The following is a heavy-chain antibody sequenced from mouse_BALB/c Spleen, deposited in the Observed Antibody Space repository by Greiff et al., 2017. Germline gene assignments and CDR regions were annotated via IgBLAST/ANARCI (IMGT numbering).Heavy chain of an antibody. V-gene: IGHV5-17*02. CDR1: GFTFSSFG. CDR2: ISSGSSTI. D-gene: IGHD1-1*02. CDR3: ARSNGYWYFDV. J-gene: IGHJ1*01. Sequence: EVKLMESGGGLVQPGGSRKLSCAASGFTFSSFGMHWVRQAPEKGLEWVAYISSGSSTIYYADTVKGRFTISRDNPKNTLFLQMTSLRSEDTAMYYCARSNGYWYFDVWGAGTTVTVSS.